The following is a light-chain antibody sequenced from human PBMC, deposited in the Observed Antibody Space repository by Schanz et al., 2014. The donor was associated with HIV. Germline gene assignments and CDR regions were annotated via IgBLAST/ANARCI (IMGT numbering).Light chain of an antibody. J-gene: IGKJ4*01. Sequence: DIQMTQSPSSLSASVGDRVTITCQASQDISNYLNWYQQKPGKAPKLLIYAASSLQSGVPSRFSGRGSGTDFALTISSLQPEDFATYYCQQAYDPPFTFGGGTKVE. CDR3: QQAYDPPFT. CDR2: AAS. V-gene: IGKV1-39*01. CDR1: QDISNY.